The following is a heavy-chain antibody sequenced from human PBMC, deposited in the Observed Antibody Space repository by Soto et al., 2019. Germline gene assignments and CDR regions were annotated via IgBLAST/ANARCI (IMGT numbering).Heavy chain of an antibody. Sequence: PGGSLRLSCAASGFTFSSYWMHWVRQAPGKGLVWVSRINSDGSSTSYADSVKGRFTISRDNAKNTLYLQMNSLRAEDTAVYYCARDGGYCSSTSCYPYYYYYGMDVWGQGTTVTVYS. CDR3: ARDGGYCSSTSCYPYYYYYGMDV. CDR1: GFTFSSYW. CDR2: INSDGSST. D-gene: IGHD2-2*01. V-gene: IGHV3-74*01. J-gene: IGHJ6*02.